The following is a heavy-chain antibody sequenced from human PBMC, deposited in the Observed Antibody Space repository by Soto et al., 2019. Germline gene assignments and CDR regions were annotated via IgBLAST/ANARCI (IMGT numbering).Heavy chain of an antibody. CDR2: ISGSGGST. CDR3: AKERGVEQVPRGSVLDY. CDR1: GFTFSSYA. J-gene: IGHJ4*02. V-gene: IGHV3-23*01. D-gene: IGHD3-16*01. Sequence: EVQLLESGGGLVQPGGSLRLSCAASGFTFSSYAMGWVRHAPGKGLEWVSAISGSGGSTYYADSVKGRVTISRDNSKNTVSLQMNSRRAEDTAVYYCAKERGVEQVPRGSVLDYWGQGTPVTVSS.